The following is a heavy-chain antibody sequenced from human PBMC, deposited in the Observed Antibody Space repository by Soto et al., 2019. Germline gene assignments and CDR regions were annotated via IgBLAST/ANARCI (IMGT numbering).Heavy chain of an antibody. CDR2: IYPGDSDT. J-gene: IGHJ6*02. D-gene: IGHD1-1*01. Sequence: GESLKISCKGSGYSFTSYWIGWVRQMPGKGLEWMGIIYPGDSDTRYSPSFQGQVTISTDKSISTAYLQWSSLKASDTAMYYCARQRGQLYYYYGMDVWGQRTTVTVSS. CDR3: ARQRGQLYYYYGMDV. CDR1: GYSFTSYW. V-gene: IGHV5-51*01.